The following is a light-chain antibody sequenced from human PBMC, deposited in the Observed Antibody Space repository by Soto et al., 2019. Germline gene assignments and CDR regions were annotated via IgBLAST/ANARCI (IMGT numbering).Light chain of an antibody. J-gene: IGLJ2*01. V-gene: IGLV2-14*03. CDR2: EVT. CDR3: SSYTSTNTVL. Sequence: QSALTQPASVSGSPGQSITISCTGTSSDVGGHRYVSWYQQHPGRAPKLMIYEVTNRPSGVSNRFSGSKSGNTASLTISGLQAEDEADYYCSSYTSTNTVLFGGRTKLTVL. CDR1: SSDVGGHRY.